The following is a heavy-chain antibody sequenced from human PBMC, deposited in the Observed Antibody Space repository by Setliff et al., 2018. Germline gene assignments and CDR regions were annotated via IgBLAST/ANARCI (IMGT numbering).Heavy chain of an antibody. Sequence: PSETLSLTCTVSGGSISGYYWGWIRQSPGKGPEWIGNIFQSGITFYNPSLKSRVTMSLDTSKNQFSLKLRSVTAADTAVYYCARLGGLLVATMPFDYWGQGTLVTVSS. J-gene: IGHJ4*02. D-gene: IGHD5-12*01. CDR3: ARLGGLLVATMPFDY. V-gene: IGHV4-38-2*02. CDR1: GGSISGYY. CDR2: IFQSGIT.